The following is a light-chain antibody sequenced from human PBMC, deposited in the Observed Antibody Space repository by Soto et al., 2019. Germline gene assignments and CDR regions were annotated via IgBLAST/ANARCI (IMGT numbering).Light chain of an antibody. V-gene: IGLV1-51*01. J-gene: IGLJ2*01. CDR2: DNN. CDR3: GTWDSSLRKV. Sequence: QSVLTQPPSVSAAPGQKVTISCSGSSSNIGNNYVSWYQQLPGTAPKLLIYDNNKRPSGLPDRFSGSKSGTSATLGITGLQNGDAAYYYCGTWDSSLRKVFGGGTKLTVL. CDR1: SSNIGNNY.